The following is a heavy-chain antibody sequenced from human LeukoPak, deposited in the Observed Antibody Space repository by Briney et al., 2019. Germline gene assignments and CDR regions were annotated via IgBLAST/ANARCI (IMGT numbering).Heavy chain of an antibody. CDR2: IYYSGST. CDR1: GGSISSYY. CDR3: ARARHGATGY. D-gene: IGHD4-17*01. Sequence: PSGTLSLTCTVSGGSISSYYWSWIRQPPGKGLEWIGYIYYSGSTNYNPSLKSRVTISVDTSKNQFSLKLSSVTAADTAVYYCARARHGATGYWGQGTLVTVSS. V-gene: IGHV4-59*01. J-gene: IGHJ4*02.